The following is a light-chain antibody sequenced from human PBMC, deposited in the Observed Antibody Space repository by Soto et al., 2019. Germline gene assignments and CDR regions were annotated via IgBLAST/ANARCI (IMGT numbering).Light chain of an antibody. Sequence: SYELTQPPSVSVSPGQTAIIACSGDKLGNKYTCWYQQKPGQSPVLVIYQDNKRPSAIPERFSGSNSGNTATLTISGTQARDEADYCCQAWYSRSYVVFGGGTKLTVL. CDR1: KLGNKY. CDR3: QAWYSRSYVV. J-gene: IGLJ3*02. CDR2: QDN. V-gene: IGLV3-1*01.